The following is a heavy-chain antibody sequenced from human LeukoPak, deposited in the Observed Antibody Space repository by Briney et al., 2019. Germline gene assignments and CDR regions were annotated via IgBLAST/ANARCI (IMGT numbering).Heavy chain of an antibody. V-gene: IGHV3-30*03. Sequence: GGSLRLSCAASGFTFSRKYMIWVRQAPGKGLEWVAAISYDGSNKYYADSVKGRFTISRDNSKNTLYLQMNSLRAEDTAVYYCARSTTVVTGFDYWGQGTLVTVSS. CDR2: ISYDGSNK. D-gene: IGHD4-23*01. CDR3: ARSTTVVTGFDY. J-gene: IGHJ4*02. CDR1: GFTFSRKY.